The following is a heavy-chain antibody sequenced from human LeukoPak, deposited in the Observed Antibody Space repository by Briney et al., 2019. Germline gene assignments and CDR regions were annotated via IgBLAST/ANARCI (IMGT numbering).Heavy chain of an antibody. CDR1: GFTFSSYG. J-gene: IGHJ4*02. V-gene: IGHV3-30*02. CDR2: IRSDGTTK. Sequence: QAGGSLRLSCAASGFTFSSYGMHWVRQAPGKGLEWVAFIRSDGTTKYYADSVKGRFTIFRDNSKNTLYLQLNSLRAEDTAVYYCAKGTPPLDYFDSWGQGTLVTVSS. CDR3: AKGTPPLDYFDS.